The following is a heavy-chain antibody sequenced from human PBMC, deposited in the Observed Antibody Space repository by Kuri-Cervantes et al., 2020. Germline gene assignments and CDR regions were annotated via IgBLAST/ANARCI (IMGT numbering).Heavy chain of an antibody. Sequence: GESLKISCTGSGFTFGDYIMNWFRQAPGKGLEWVAFIRHDESNEYSADSVKGRFTISRDNSKNTLYLQMNSLRVDDTAVYYCAKDATYSSSWYFDYWGQGTLVTVSS. CDR2: IRHDESNE. J-gene: IGHJ4*02. V-gene: IGHV3-30*02. CDR1: GFTFGDYI. CDR3: AKDATYSSSWYFDY. D-gene: IGHD6-13*01.